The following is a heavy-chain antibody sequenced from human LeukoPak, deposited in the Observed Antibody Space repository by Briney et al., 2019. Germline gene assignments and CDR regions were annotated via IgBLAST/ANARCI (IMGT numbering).Heavy chain of an antibody. CDR2: IIPILGIA. Sequence: SVKVSCKASGGTFSSYAISWVRQAPGQGLEWMGRIIPILGIANYAQKFQGRVTITADKSTSTAYMELSSLRSEDTAVYYCARGRPQESGAIDYWGQGTPVTVSS. J-gene: IGHJ4*02. CDR1: GGTFSSYA. CDR3: ARGRPQESGAIDY. D-gene: IGHD1-26*01. V-gene: IGHV1-69*04.